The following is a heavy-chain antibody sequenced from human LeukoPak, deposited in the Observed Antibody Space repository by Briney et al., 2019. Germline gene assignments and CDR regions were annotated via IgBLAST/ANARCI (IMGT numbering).Heavy chain of an antibody. D-gene: IGHD6-19*01. CDR1: GFTSGEYL. J-gene: IGHJ4*02. Sequence: GGSLRLSCAASGFTSGEYLMSWFRRAPGKGLEWIGFISGGTTEYAASVKGRFTISRDDSTSIAYLQMNSLTTEDTAVYYCSRASGWLSVYWGQGTLVTVSS. CDR2: ISGGTT. V-gene: IGHV3-49*03. CDR3: SRASGWLSVY.